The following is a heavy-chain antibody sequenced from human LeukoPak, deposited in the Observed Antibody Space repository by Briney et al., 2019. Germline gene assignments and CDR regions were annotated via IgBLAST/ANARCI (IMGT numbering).Heavy chain of an antibody. CDR1: GFTLSNYW. D-gene: IGHD2-2*01. CDR2: INGDGSST. CDR3: ARGPQRGAAANYYGMDV. Sequence: GGSLRLSCAVSGFTLSNYWMHWVRQAPGKGLVWVSRINGDGSSTTYADSVKGRFTISRNNAKSTLYLQMNSLRADDTAVYYCARGPQRGAAANYYGMDVWGQGTRSPSP. J-gene: IGHJ6*02. V-gene: IGHV3-74*01.